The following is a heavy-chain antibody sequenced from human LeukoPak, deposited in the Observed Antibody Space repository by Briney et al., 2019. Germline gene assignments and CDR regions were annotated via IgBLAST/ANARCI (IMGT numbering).Heavy chain of an antibody. Sequence: GGSLRLSCAASGFTFSSYAMSWVRQAPGKGLEWVSAISGSGGSTYYADSVKGRFTISRDNSKNTLYLQMNSLRAEDTAVYYCASPRGYCSSTSRYAGDWYFDLWGRGTLVTVSS. V-gene: IGHV3-23*01. J-gene: IGHJ2*01. CDR3: ASPRGYCSSTSRYAGDWYFDL. D-gene: IGHD2-2*01. CDR2: ISGSGGST. CDR1: GFTFSSYA.